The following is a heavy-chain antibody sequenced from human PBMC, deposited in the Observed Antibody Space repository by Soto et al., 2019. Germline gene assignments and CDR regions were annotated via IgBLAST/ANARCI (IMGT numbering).Heavy chain of an antibody. CDR1: AYSYTNYW. CDR3: ASYVFNSAYSSNVFHP. D-gene: IGHD2-15*01. V-gene: IGHV5-51*01. Sequence: GASLKISCTAPAYSYTNYWIAWVRQMPGKGLEYMWIIYPSDSDSRYSPSFQGQVTFSADKAINTAYLQWISLKASDTAMYYCASYVFNSAYSSNVFHPWGQGTLVNIAS. J-gene: IGHJ5*02. CDR2: IYPSDSDS.